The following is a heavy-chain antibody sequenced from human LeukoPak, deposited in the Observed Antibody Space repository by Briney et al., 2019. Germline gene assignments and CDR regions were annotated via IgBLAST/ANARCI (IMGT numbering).Heavy chain of an antibody. V-gene: IGHV4-30-2*01. J-gene: IGHJ3*02. CDR1: GGSISSGGYY. Sequence: SQTLSLTCTVSGGSISSGGYYWSWIRQPPGKGLEWIGYIYHSGSTYYNPSLKSRVTISVDRSKNQFSLKLSSVTAADTAVYYCARGGTVLMVYGDAFDIWGQGTMVTVSS. D-gene: IGHD2-8*01. CDR2: IYHSGST. CDR3: ARGGTVLMVYGDAFDI.